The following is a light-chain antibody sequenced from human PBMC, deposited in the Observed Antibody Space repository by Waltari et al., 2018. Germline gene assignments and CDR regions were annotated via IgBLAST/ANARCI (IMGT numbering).Light chain of an antibody. CDR1: QSLSSN. J-gene: IGKJ1*01. Sequence: IVMTQSPATLSVSPGEGATPSCKARQSLSSNLAWYQQKPGQLPRPLIYGASTRATGIPARFSGSGSGTEFTLTISSLQAEDFAVYYCQERGRTFGQGTKVEIK. CDR3: QERGRT. CDR2: GAS. V-gene: IGKV3-15*01.